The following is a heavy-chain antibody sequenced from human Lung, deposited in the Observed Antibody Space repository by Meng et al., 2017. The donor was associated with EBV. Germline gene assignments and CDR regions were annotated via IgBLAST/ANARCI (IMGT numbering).Heavy chain of an antibody. Sequence: QVQLQEAGPGLVKPSQTRSLTCTVSSASISSNNYWTWVRQSPGKGLEWIGEIYHNENTNYNPSLMSRVTMSLDKSKNHFSLNLRSVTAADTAVYFCARAPGNWNFDSWGQGTLVTVSS. CDR3: ARAPGNWNFDS. CDR2: IYHNENT. J-gene: IGHJ4*02. CDR1: SASISSNNY. V-gene: IGHV4-4*02. D-gene: IGHD1-20*01.